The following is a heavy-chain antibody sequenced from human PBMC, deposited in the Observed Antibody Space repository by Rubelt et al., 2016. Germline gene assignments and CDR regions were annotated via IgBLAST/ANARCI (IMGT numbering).Heavy chain of an antibody. D-gene: IGHD5-24*01. Sequence: EVQLLESGGGLVQPGGSLRLSCSPSGFIFSIFAMNWVRQAPGKGLEWVASISGGGGYVYYADSLKGRFTISRDNAKDSLLLQMDSLTDEDTGVYYCSGHGGTSAGWGQGTLVTVTS. V-gene: IGHV3-48*02. J-gene: IGHJ4*02. CDR1: GFIFSIFA. CDR2: ISGGGGYV. CDR3: SGHGGTSAG.